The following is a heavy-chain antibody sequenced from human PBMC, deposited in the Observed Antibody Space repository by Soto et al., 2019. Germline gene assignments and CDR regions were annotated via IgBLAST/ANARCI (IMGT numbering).Heavy chain of an antibody. J-gene: IGHJ4*02. CDR3: ARQRLWGTSGYYYFEN. CDR1: GHIFSNYW. D-gene: IGHD3-22*01. CDR2: IYPGDSDT. V-gene: IGHV5-51*01. Sequence: PGESLNISCKGSGHIFSNYWIGWVRQMPGKGLEWMGIIYPGDSDTRYSPSFQGQVTITVDKSINTAYLQWSRLKASDTAIYYCARQRLWGTSGYYYFENWGQGTLVTVSS.